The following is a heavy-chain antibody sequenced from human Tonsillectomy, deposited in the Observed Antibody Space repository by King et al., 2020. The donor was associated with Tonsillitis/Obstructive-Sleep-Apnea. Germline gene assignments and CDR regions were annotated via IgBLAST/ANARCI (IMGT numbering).Heavy chain of an antibody. J-gene: IGHJ6*02. D-gene: IGHD2-2*01. CDR2: IIPFLGTT. V-gene: IGHV1-69*06. CDR1: GGTFSSYA. CDR3: ARAGPLGQAGQKIYYYYDMDV. Sequence: VQLVQSGAEVKKPGSSVKVSCKASGGTFSSYAINWVRQAPGQGLEWMGGIIPFLGTTNYAQKFQGRVTITADKSTSIAYMELSSLNSGDTAVYYCARAGPLGQAGQKIYYYYDMDVWGQGTTVTVSS.